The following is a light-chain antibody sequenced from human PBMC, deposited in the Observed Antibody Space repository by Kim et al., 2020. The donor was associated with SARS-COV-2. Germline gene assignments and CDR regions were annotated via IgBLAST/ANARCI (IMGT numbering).Light chain of an antibody. J-gene: IGLJ2*01. Sequence: PGETARLTCGGTSIGSKSVHWYQRKPGQAPVLVISYGSDRPSGIHERFSGSNSGNTATLTISRVEAGDEADYYCQVWDSSSDHRVVFGGGTQLTVL. CDR3: QVWDSSSDHRVV. CDR1: SIGSKS. CDR2: YGS. V-gene: IGLV3-21*04.